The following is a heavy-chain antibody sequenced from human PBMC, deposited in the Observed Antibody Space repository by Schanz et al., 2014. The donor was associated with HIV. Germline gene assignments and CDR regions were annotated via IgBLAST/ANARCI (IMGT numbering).Heavy chain of an antibody. CDR2: ISSSSTYI. CDR1: GFTFSDYS. J-gene: IGHJ6*02. CDR3: AKDRNYYDNRYIGKGNYYYYYGMDV. Sequence: EVQLLDSGGGLVKPGGSLRLSCAASGFTFSDYSMHWVRQAPGKGLEWVSSISSSSTYIYYADSVKGRFTISRDNAKNSLYLHMNSLRAEDTAVYFCAKDRNYYDNRYIGKGNYYYYYGMDVWGQGTTVTVSS. V-gene: IGHV3-21*01. D-gene: IGHD3-22*01.